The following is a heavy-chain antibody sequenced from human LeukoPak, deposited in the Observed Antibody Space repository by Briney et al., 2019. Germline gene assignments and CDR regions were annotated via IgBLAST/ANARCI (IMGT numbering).Heavy chain of an antibody. J-gene: IGHJ4*02. V-gene: IGHV3-30*03. Sequence: PGRSLRLSCAASGFTFSSYGMHWVRQAPGKGLEWVAVISYDGSNKYYADSVKGRFTISRDSSKNTLYLQMNSLRAEDTAVYYCARGRVFDTSGYSVDYWGQGTLVTVSS. D-gene: IGHD3-22*01. CDR1: GFTFSSYG. CDR2: ISYDGSNK. CDR3: ARGRVFDTSGYSVDY.